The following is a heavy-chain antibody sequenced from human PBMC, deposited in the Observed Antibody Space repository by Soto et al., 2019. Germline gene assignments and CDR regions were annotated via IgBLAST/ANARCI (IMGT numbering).Heavy chain of an antibody. CDR3: ARGRVPTSLTAFDS. J-gene: IGHJ4*02. CDR1: GGTFISYA. V-gene: IGHV1-69*01. Sequence: QVQLVQSGAEVKKPGSSVKVSCKASGGTFISYAISWVRQAPGRGLEWMGGIIPVFGTANYTQKFQGRVTITADESTSTAYMELSSLRSEDTALYYCARGRVPTSLTAFDSWGQGTLVTVSS. CDR2: IIPVFGTA. D-gene: IGHD1-20*01.